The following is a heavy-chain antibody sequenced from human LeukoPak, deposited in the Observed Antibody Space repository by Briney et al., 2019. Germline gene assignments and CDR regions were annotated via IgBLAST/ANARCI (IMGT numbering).Heavy chain of an antibody. V-gene: IGHV7-4-1*02. J-gene: IGHJ6*03. CDR3: ARGRIVVVTAIPPNYYYYMDV. Sequence: ASVKVSCKASGYTFTSYAMNWVRQAPGQGLEWMGWINTNTGNPTYAQGFTGRFVFSLYTSVSTAYLQTSSLKAEDTAVYYCARGRIVVVTAIPPNYYYYMDVWGKGTTVTVSS. D-gene: IGHD2-21*02. CDR2: INTNTGNP. CDR1: GYTFTSYA.